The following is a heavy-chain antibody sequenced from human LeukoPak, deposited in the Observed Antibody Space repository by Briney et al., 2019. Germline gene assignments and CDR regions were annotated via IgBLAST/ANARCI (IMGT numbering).Heavy chain of an antibody. Sequence: GGSLRLSCVASRFTFSSYAMSWVRQAPGKGLEWVSGISGSGGSTYYADSVKGRFTNSRDNSKNTVYLQMNSLRDEDTAVYYCAKGTGSGSYSADYWGQGTLVTVSS. V-gene: IGHV3-23*01. CDR3: AKGTGSGSYSADY. D-gene: IGHD3-22*01. CDR2: ISGSGGST. CDR1: RFTFSSYA. J-gene: IGHJ4*02.